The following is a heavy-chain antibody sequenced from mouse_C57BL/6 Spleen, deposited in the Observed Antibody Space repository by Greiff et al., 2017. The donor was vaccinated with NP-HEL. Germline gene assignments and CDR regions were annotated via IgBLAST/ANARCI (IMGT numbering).Heavy chain of an antibody. Sequence: QVQLQQPGAELVRPGSSVKLSCKASGYTFTSYWMHWVKQRPIQGLEWIGNIDPSDSETHYNQKFKDKATLTVDKSSSTAYMQLSSLTSEDSAVYYCARSPYSGYFDVWGTGTTVTVSS. CDR3: ARSPYSGYFDV. CDR1: GYTFTSYW. D-gene: IGHD2-12*01. CDR2: IDPSDSET. V-gene: IGHV1-52*01. J-gene: IGHJ1*03.